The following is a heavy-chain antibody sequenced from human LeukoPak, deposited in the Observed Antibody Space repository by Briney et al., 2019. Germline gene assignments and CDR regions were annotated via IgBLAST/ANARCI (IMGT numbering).Heavy chain of an antibody. D-gene: IGHD4-17*01. V-gene: IGHV3-30*18. J-gene: IGHJ4*02. CDR1: GFTFSSYG. CDR3: AKDSATVTAGPYYFDY. Sequence: GGSLRLSCAASGFTFSSYGMLWVRQAPGKGLEWVAAILHDGTNEYYADFVKGRFTISRDNSKNTLYLQMNSLRAEDTAVYYCAKDSATVTAGPYYFDYWGQGALVTVSS. CDR2: ILHDGTNE.